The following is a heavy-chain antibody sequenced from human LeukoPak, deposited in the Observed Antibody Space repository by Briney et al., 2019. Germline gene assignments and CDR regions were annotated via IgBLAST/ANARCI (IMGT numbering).Heavy chain of an antibody. J-gene: IGHJ4*02. CDR3: ASSGSYRFDY. V-gene: IGHV3-48*02. Sequence: GGSLRLSCAASGFTFSSYSMNWVRQAPGKGLEWASHITASGTAMFYADSVKGRFTISRDNAKNSLYLQMNSLRDEDTAVYYCASSGSYRFDYWGQGTLVTVSS. CDR1: GFTFSSYS. D-gene: IGHD1-26*01. CDR2: ITASGTAM.